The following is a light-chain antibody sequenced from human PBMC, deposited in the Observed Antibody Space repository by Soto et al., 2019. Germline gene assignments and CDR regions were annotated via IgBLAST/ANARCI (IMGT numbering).Light chain of an antibody. J-gene: IGLJ2*01. Sequence: QSALTQPPSASGSPGQSVTISCTGTSSDVGGYNYVSWYQQHAGKAPKLMIYEVAKRPSGVPDRFSGSKSANTASLTVSGLQAEDEAGYYCGSYAGSNIVFGGGTKVTVL. V-gene: IGLV2-8*01. CDR1: SSDVGGYNY. CDR2: EVA. CDR3: GSYAGSNIV.